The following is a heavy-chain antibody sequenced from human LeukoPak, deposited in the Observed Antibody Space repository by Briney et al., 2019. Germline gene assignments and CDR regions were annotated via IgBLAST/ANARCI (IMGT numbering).Heavy chain of an antibody. Sequence: GASVKVSCKASGYTFTTHGISWVRQAPGQGLEWMGWISAYNGNTNFAEKFQGRGTMTIDTSTNTAYMELRSLRSDDTAVYYCARGEGYSDTSGYYSAEYFHHWGQGALVTVSS. CDR2: ISAYNGNT. V-gene: IGHV1-18*01. CDR3: ARGEGYSDTSGYYSAEYFHH. D-gene: IGHD3-22*01. CDR1: GYTFTTHG. J-gene: IGHJ1*01.